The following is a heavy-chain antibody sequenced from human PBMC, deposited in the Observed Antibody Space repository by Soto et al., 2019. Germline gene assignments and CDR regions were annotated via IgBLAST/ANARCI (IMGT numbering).Heavy chain of an antibody. J-gene: IGHJ4*02. V-gene: IGHV3-33*01. CDR2: IWYDGSNK. D-gene: IGHD6-13*01. CDR3: ARDIAAAGTPRAFDY. CDR1: GFTFSSYG. Sequence: QVQLVESGGGVVQPGRSLRLSCAASGFTFSSYGMHWVRQAPGKGLEWVAVIWYDGSNKYYADSVKGRFTISRDNSKNTLYLQMNSLRAEDTAVYYCARDIAAAGTPRAFDYWGQGTLVTVSS.